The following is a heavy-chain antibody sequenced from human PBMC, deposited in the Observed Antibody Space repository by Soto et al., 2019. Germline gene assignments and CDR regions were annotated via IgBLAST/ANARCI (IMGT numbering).Heavy chain of an antibody. V-gene: IGHV3-48*02. J-gene: IGHJ5*01. D-gene: IGHD2-15*01. CDR2: ISTTSFTI. CDR1: GFSFSTYN. Sequence: GGSLRLSCAASGFSFSTYNMDWVRQAPGKRPEWIAYISTTSFTIYYADSVKGRFTISRDNDRNSLYLEMNSLRDEDTAVYYCARDRCYDGTCYSASDSWGQG. CDR3: ARDRCYDGTCYSASDS.